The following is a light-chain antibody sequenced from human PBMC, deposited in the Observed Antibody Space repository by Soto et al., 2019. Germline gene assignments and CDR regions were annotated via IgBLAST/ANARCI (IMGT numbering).Light chain of an antibody. CDR3: QQSHNTPLT. CDR1: QRVGSY. V-gene: IGKV1-39*01. J-gene: IGKJ1*01. Sequence: DIQMTQSPSSLSASVGDRVTITCRASQRVGSYLNWYQQKPGKAPTLLINSASELQSGVSSRFSGSGSGSDFTLTIRNLQPEDFAVSYCQQSHNTPLTFGQGTKVEI. CDR2: SAS.